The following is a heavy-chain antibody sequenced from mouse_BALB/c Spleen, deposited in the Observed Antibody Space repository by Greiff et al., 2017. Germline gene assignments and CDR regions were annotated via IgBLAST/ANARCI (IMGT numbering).Heavy chain of an antibody. CDR1: GYTFTSYV. V-gene: IGHV1-14*01. Sequence: EVQRVESGPELVKPGASVKMSCKASGYTFTSYVMHWVKQKPGQGLEWIGYINPYNDGTKYNEKFKGKATLTSDKSSSTAYMELSSLTSEDSAVYYCARGVYYGYGKDFDYWGQGTTLTVSS. J-gene: IGHJ2*01. CDR2: INPYNDGT. CDR3: ARGVYYGYGKDFDY. D-gene: IGHD1-2*01.